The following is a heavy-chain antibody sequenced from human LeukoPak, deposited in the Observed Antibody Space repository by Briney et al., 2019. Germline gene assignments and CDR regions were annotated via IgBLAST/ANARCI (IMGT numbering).Heavy chain of an antibody. CDR3: AKNPAIRVEPHYYYYYMDV. D-gene: IGHD1-1*01. J-gene: IGHJ6*03. V-gene: IGHV3-23*01. CDR1: GFTFSSYA. CDR2: ISGSGGST. Sequence: PGGSLRLSCAASGFTFSSYAMSWVRQAPGKGLEWVSAISGSGGSTYYAGSVKGRFTISRDNSKHTLYLQMNSLRAEDTAVYYCAKNPAIRVEPHYYYYYMDVWGKGTTVTVSS.